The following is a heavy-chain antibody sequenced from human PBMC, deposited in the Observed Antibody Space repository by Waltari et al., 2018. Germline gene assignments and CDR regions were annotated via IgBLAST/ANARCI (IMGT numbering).Heavy chain of an antibody. D-gene: IGHD1-7*01. CDR3: ARGRRTRGTTPGTTGPYYYYGMDV. Sequence: QVQLQQWGAGLLKPSETLSLTCAVYGGSFSGYYWSWIRQPPGKGLEWIGEINHSGSTNYNPSLKGRVTISVDTSKNQFSLKLSSVTAADTAVYYCARGRRTRGTTPGTTGPYYYYGMDVWGQGTTVTVSS. V-gene: IGHV4-34*01. J-gene: IGHJ6*02. CDR1: GGSFSGYY. CDR2: INHSGST.